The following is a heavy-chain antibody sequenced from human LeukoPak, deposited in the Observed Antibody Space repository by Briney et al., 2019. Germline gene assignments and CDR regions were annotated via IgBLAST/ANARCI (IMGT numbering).Heavy chain of an antibody. CDR1: GYTFTGYY. D-gene: IGHD6-19*01. Sequence: ASVKVSCRASGYTFTGYYLHWVRQAPGQGLEWMGWIHPNSGGTNYAQKFQGRVTMTRETSISTAYMELSSLRCDDTAVYYCARLAAVPGWGQGTLVTVSS. J-gene: IGHJ1*01. CDR2: IHPNSGGT. CDR3: ARLAAVPG. V-gene: IGHV1-2*02.